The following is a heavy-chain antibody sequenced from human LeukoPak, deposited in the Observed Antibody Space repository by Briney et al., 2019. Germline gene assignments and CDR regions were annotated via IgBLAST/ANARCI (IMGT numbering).Heavy chain of an antibody. D-gene: IGHD2-15*01. V-gene: IGHV3-30*18. CDR2: ISSDGSNT. CDR3: AKACTGGNCYNYYYYMDV. Sequence: GGSLRLSCAASGFTFSSYGMHWVRQAPGKGLEWVALISSDGSNTYYADSVTGRFTISRDFYRNTLYLQMNRLRPEDTAVYYCAKACTGGNCYNYYYYMDVWGKGTTVIVSS. J-gene: IGHJ6*03. CDR1: GFTFSSYG.